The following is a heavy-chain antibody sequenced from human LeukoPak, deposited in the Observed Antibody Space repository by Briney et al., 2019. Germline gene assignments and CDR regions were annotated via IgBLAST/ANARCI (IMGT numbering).Heavy chain of an antibody. D-gene: IGHD5-24*01. CDR1: GCSLTTGYY. V-gene: IGHV4-31*03. CDR3: ARGQDAFKTGY. J-gene: IGHJ4*02. Sequence: SETLSLTCTVSGCSLTTGYYWTWIRLHPGKGLEWIGYIHPSGSTNYNPSLKSRVTMSLDTSQNQFSLKLSSVTAADTDMYYCARGQDAFKTGYWGQGTLVTVSS. CDR2: IHPSGST.